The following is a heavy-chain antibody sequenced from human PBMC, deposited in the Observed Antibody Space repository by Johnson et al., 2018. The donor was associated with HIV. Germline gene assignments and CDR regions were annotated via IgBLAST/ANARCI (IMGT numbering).Heavy chain of an antibody. CDR3: ARDHSSSWYRGFGGAFDI. J-gene: IGHJ3*02. CDR1: GFTFSSYA. Sequence: VQLVESGGGVVQPGRSLRLSCAASGFTFSSYAMHWVRQAPGKGLEWVAIISYDGSNKYYADSVKGRFTISRDNSKNSLYLQMNSLRAEDTAVYYCARDHSSSWYRGFGGAFDIWGQGTMVTVSS. V-gene: IGHV3-30-3*01. D-gene: IGHD6-13*01. CDR2: ISYDGSNK.